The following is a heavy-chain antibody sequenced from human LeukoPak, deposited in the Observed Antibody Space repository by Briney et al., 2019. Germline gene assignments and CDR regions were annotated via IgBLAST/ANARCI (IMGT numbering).Heavy chain of an antibody. D-gene: IGHD1-1*01. CDR2: TKIKTDDAAP. Sequence: GGSLRLSCAASGFTFTNAWMNWMGWVRQAPEKGLECVGRTKIKTDDAAPDDAGRVKGRLTISKDDLKNTVYLEMKSLETEDTGVYYCVSGGGTADYWGQGTLVSVSS. CDR3: VSGGGTADY. V-gene: IGHV3-15*01. CDR1: GFTFTNAW. J-gene: IGHJ4*02.